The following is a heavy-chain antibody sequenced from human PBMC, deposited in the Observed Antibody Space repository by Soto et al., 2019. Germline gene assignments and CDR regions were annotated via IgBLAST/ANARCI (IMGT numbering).Heavy chain of an antibody. Sequence: PSETLSLTCTLSGGAINDHYWSFIRQPPGKGLEWIGYIYYNGNTNYNPSLESRVTISVDRSRNQFSLRPTSLTAADTAVYYCARVRTGYFDYWGRGALVTVSS. CDR1: GGAINDHY. CDR3: ARVRTGYFDY. J-gene: IGHJ4*02. V-gene: IGHV4-59*11. D-gene: IGHD3-9*01. CDR2: IYYNGNT.